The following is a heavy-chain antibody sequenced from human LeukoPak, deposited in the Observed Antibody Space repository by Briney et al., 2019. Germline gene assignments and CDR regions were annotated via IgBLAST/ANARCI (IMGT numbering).Heavy chain of an antibody. Sequence: ASVKVSCKASGGTFSSYAVSWVRQAPGQGREWMGGIIPIFGTANYAQKFQGRVTISADESTSTAYMELSSLRSEDTAVYYCARVSVVVPAAMDYWGQGTLVTVSS. CDR2: IIPIFGTA. D-gene: IGHD2-2*01. J-gene: IGHJ4*02. CDR3: ARVSVVVPAAMDY. V-gene: IGHV1-69*13. CDR1: GGTFSSYA.